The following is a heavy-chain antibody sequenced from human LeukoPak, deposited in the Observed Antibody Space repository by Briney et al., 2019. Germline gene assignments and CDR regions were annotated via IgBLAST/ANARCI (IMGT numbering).Heavy chain of an antibody. J-gene: IGHJ4*02. D-gene: IGHD1-26*01. Sequence: PGGSLRLSCAASGFSFSRYWMSWVRQAPGKGLEWVSAISGSGGSTYYADSVKGRFTISRDNSKNTLYLQMNSLRAEDTAVYYCARSGSYYLYYFDYWGQGTLVTVSS. CDR2: ISGSGGST. CDR3: ARSGSYYLYYFDY. CDR1: GFSFSRYW. V-gene: IGHV3-23*01.